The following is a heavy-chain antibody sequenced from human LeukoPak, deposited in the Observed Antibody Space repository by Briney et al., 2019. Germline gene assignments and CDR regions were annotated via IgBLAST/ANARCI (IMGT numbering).Heavy chain of an antibody. V-gene: IGHV1-2*02. CDR2: INLNSGGT. CDR3: ARSTMMYYYGSGSYYFDN. CDR1: GYTFTGYY. J-gene: IGHJ4*02. D-gene: IGHD3-10*01. Sequence: ASVKVSCKASGYTFTGYYMLWVRQAPGQGLEWMGWINLNSGGTNYARKFQGRVTMTRDTSISTAYRELSRLRTDDTAVYYCARSTMMYYYGSGSYYFDNWGQGTLVTVSS.